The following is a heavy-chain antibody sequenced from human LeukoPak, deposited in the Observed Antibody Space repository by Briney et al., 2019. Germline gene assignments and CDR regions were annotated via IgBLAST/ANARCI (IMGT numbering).Heavy chain of an antibody. J-gene: IGHJ5*02. Sequence: SQTMSLTCTVSGGSINSGDYYWTWIRQPPGKGLEWIGYIYSSGITYYNPSLKSRVTISVDTSKNQFSLRLSSVTAADTAVYYCARLQYCSGTSCYWFDPWGQGTLVTVSS. V-gene: IGHV4-30-4*01. D-gene: IGHD2-2*01. CDR2: IYSSGIT. CDR1: GGSINSGDYY. CDR3: ARLQYCSGTSCYWFDP.